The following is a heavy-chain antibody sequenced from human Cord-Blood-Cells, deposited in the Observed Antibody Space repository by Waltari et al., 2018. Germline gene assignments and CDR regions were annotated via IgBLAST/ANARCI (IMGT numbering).Heavy chain of an antibody. Sequence: QLQLQESGPGLVKPSETLSLTCTVSGGSISSSSYYWGWIRQPPGKGLEWIGSIYYSGSTNNTPSLKGRVTISVDTSKNQFSLKLSSVTAADTTVYYCASYGSGSYYNGNFDYWGQGTLVTVSS. V-gene: IGHV4-39*01. CDR2: IYYSGST. CDR3: ASYGSGSYYNGNFDY. J-gene: IGHJ4*02. D-gene: IGHD3-10*01. CDR1: GGSISSSSYY.